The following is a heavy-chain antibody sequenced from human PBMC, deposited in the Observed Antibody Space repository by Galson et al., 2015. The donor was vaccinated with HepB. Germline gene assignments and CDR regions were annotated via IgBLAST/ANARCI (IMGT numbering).Heavy chain of an antibody. J-gene: IGHJ6*03. CDR2: INPSGGST. V-gene: IGHV1-46*01. D-gene: IGHD2-2*02. CDR1: GYTFTSYY. CDR3: ARGIVVVPAAINPYYYYYMDV. Sequence: SVKVSCKASGYTFTSYYMHWVRQALGQGLEWMGIINPSGGSTSYAQKFQGRVTMTRDTSTSTVYMELSSLRSEDTAVYYCARGIVVVPAAINPYYYYYMDVWGKGTTVTVSS.